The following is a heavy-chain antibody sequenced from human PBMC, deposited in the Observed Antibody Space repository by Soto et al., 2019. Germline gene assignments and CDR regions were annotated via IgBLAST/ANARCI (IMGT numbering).Heavy chain of an antibody. CDR2: ISSSGSTI. D-gene: IGHD5-18*01. V-gene: IGHV3-48*01. CDR1: GFTFSNYA. J-gene: IGHJ4*02. CDR3: ARDYSSYGPFDY. Sequence: SLRLSCAVSGFTFSNYAVTWVRQAPGKGLEWVSNISSSGSTIYYADSVKGRFTISRDNAKNSLYLQMNSLRAEDTAVYYCARDYSSYGPFDYWGQGTLVTVSS.